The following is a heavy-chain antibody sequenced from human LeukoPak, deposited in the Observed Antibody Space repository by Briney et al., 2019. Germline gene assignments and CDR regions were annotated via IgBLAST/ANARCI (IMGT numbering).Heavy chain of an antibody. V-gene: IGHV3-7*01. J-gene: IGHJ6*02. D-gene: IGHD2-2*02. CDR2: INQDRSEK. Sequence: PGGSLRLSCAASGFSFSSYWMTWVRQVPGKGLEWVANINQDRSEKSYVDSVKGRFTISRDNAKNSLYLQMNSLRAEDTAVYYCARDHCSSSSCYTYYGMELWGQGTTVTVSS. CDR3: ARDHCSSSSCYTYYGMEL. CDR1: GFSFSSYW.